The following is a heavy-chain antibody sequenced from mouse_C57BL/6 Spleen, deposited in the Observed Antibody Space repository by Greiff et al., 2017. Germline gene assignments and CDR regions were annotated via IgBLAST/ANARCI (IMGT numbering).Heavy chain of an antibody. J-gene: IGHJ4*01. CDR2: IYPGDGDT. CDR3: ARKPRRDYARDY. Sequence: QVQLQQSGPELVKPGASVKISCKASGYAFSSSWMSWVKQRPGKGLEWIGRIYPGDGDTNYNGKFKGKATLTADKSSSTAYMQLSSLTSEDSAVYFCARKPRRDYARDYWGQGTSVTVSS. V-gene: IGHV1-82*01. CDR1: GYAFSSSW.